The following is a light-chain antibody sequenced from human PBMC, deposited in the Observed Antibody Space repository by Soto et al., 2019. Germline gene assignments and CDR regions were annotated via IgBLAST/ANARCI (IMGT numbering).Light chain of an antibody. J-gene: IGKJ4*01. CDR1: QSISSW. CDR2: KAS. V-gene: IGKV1-5*03. Sequence: DIQMTQSPSTLSASVGDRVTITCRASQSISSWLAWYQQKPGKAPKLLIYKASSLESVVPSRFSGSGSGTEFTLTISSLQPDDFATYYCQQYYSYPLTFGGGTKVEIK. CDR3: QQYYSYPLT.